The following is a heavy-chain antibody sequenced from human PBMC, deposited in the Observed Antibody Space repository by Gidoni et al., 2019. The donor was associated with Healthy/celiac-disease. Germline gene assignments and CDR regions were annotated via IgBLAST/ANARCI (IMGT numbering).Heavy chain of an antibody. J-gene: IGHJ4*02. CDR1: GGSISRSNW. CDR3: ASQTEYYYDSSGYYEDY. D-gene: IGHD3-22*01. V-gene: IGHV4-4*02. CDR2: IYHSGST. Sequence: QVQLQESGPGLVQPSGTLSLTCAVPGGSISRSNWWRWVRPPPGKGLEWLGEIYHSGSTNYHPSLKSRVTISVDKSKNQFSLKLSSVTAADTAVYYCASQTEYYYDSSGYYEDYWGQGTLVTVSA.